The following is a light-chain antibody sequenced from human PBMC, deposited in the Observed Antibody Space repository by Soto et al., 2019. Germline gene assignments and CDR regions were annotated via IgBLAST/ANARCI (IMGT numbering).Light chain of an antibody. CDR3: QQYRT. CDR1: QSVSSTY. Sequence: EIVLTQSPGTLSLSPGERATLSCRASQSVSSTYLAWYQQKPGQAPRFLIYGASSRATGIPDRFSGSGSGTDFTLTISRLEPEDFAVYYCQQYRTF. V-gene: IGKV3-20*01. J-gene: IGKJ4*02. CDR2: GAS.